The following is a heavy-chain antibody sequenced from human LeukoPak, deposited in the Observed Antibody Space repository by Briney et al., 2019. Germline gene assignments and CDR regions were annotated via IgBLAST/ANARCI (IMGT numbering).Heavy chain of an antibody. V-gene: IGHV4-39*01. CDR3: ARQALWFFDH. D-gene: IGHD2-21*01. CDR2: ISYGGST. Sequence: PSETLSLTCTVSGGSISSSTYYWGWIRQPPGRGLEWIGSISYGGSTYYSPSLESRVTISIDTSKNQFSLNLRSVTAADTAVYYCARQALWFFDHWGQGTLVTVSS. J-gene: IGHJ4*02. CDR1: GGSISSSTYY.